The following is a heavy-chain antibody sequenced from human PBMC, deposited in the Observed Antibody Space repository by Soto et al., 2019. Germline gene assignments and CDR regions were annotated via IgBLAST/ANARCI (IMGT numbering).Heavy chain of an antibody. Sequence: QVQLVESGGGVVQPGKSLRLSCAASGFIFSNYGMHWVRQAPGKGLEWVALISFDGKNRNYADSVKGRFTIYRDNPKNTLYLEMNTRTPEDTAFYYCAKRGGVVGGSEHPFFEYWGQVTLVTVSS. CDR2: ISFDGKNR. D-gene: IGHD2-15*01. CDR3: AKRGGVVGGSEHPFFEY. J-gene: IGHJ4*02. V-gene: IGHV3-30*18. CDR1: GFIFSNYG.